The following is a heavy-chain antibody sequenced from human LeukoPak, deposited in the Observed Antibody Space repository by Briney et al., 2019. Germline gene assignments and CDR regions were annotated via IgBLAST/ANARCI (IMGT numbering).Heavy chain of an antibody. CDR1: GFTFTSYN. Sequence: PGGSLRLSCAASGFTFTSYNINWVRQAPGMGLEWVSYISSSRNTIYYADSVKGRFSISRDNAKNSVYLQMNSLRDEDKAVYFCARDYGGHGEYFDYWGQGTLVTVSP. CDR3: ARDYGGHGEYFDY. V-gene: IGHV3-48*02. CDR2: ISSSRNTI. D-gene: IGHD4-23*01. J-gene: IGHJ4*02.